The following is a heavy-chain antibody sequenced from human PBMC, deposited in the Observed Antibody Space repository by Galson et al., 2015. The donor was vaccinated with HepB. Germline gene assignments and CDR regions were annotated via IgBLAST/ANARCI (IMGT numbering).Heavy chain of an antibody. CDR3: ARDRDSVTRGPLGY. Sequence: SVKVSCKASGYTFTSYGISWVRQAPGQGLEWMGWISAYNGNTNYAQKLQGRVTMTTDTSTNTAYMELRSLRSDDTAVYYCARDRDSVTRGPLGYWDQGTLVTVSS. CDR1: GYTFTSYG. CDR2: ISAYNGNT. V-gene: IGHV1-18*01. D-gene: IGHD4-17*01. J-gene: IGHJ4*02.